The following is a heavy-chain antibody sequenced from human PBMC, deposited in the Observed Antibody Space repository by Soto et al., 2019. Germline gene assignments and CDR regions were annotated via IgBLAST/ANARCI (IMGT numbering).Heavy chain of an antibody. V-gene: IGHV3-23*01. Sequence: GVSLRVSCAASGFTFSSHAMSWVRQAPGKGLEWVGCISCSAAGRHYASSVKVRFTISRDNSNNTLYLQMNSLRVEDTAVYYRAKSFVDSQVVIILDHPFDXWGQVTPFTVSX. J-gene: IGHJ4*02. CDR1: GFTFSSHA. D-gene: IGHD2-21*01. CDR2: ISCSAAGR. CDR3: AKSFVDSQVVIILDHPFDX.